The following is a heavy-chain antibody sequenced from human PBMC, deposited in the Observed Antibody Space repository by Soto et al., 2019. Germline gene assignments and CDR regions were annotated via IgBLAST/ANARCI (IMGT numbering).Heavy chain of an antibody. D-gene: IGHD3-22*01. CDR3: AREDDSSGYYLPLDY. CDR2: ISYDGSNK. J-gene: IGHJ4*02. V-gene: IGHV3-30-3*01. Sequence: QVQLVESGGGVVQPGRSLRLSCAASGFTFSSYAMHWVRQAPGKGLEWVAVISYDGSNKYYADSVKGRFTISRDNSKNTLYQQMNSLRAEDTAVYYCAREDDSSGYYLPLDYWGQGTLVTVSS. CDR1: GFTFSSYA.